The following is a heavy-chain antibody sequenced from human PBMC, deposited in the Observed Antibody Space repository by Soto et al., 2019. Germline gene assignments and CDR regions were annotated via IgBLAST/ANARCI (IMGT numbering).Heavy chain of an antibody. CDR1: GAAISDYY. J-gene: IGHJ4*02. CDR2: ISDSGST. D-gene: IGHD5-18*01. V-gene: IGHV4-59*01. CDR3: ARGGDIQLWLAFDY. Sequence: PSETLSLTCSVSGAAISDYYWSWIRQPPGKGLEWIGYISDSGSTNYNPSLRSRATMSLATSNNQFSLQLTSVTAADTAVYYCARGGDIQLWLAFDYWGQGAPVTVPS.